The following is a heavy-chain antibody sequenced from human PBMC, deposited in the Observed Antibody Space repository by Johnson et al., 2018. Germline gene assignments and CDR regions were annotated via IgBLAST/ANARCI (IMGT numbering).Heavy chain of an antibody. D-gene: IGHD5-24*01. CDR1: GYTFTSYD. CDR3: ARDWEEMATITRYFHH. CDR2: MNPNSGHT. J-gene: IGHJ1*01. Sequence: QVQLVQSGAEVKKPGASVKVSCKASGYTFTSYDINWVRQATGHGLEWMGWMNPNSGHTGYAQKLQGRVTMTRNTSISTAYMELSSLRSEDTAVYYCARDWEEMATITRYFHHWGQGTLVTVSS. V-gene: IGHV1-8*01.